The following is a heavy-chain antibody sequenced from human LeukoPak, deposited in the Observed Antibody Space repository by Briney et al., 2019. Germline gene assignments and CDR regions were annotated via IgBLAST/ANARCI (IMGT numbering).Heavy chain of an antibody. V-gene: IGHV5-51*01. CDR1: GYSFSTYW. Sequence: GESLKISCKGSGYSFSTYWIGWVRQMPGQGLEWMGIIYPGDSDTTYSPSFQGQVTISVDKSISTAYLQWSSLKASDTAMYYCASHSKGYNDYWGQGTLVTVSS. D-gene: IGHD5-24*01. CDR3: ASHSKGYNDY. J-gene: IGHJ4*02. CDR2: IYPGDSDT.